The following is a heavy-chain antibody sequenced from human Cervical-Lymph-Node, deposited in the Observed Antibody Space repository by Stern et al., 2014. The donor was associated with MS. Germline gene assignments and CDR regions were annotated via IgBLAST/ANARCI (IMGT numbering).Heavy chain of an antibody. D-gene: IGHD6-6*01. CDR3: ARGYTTSSGRPDY. CDR2: ISSSGGT. V-gene: IGHV4-4*08. Sequence: MQLVESGPGLVKPSETLSLTCTVSGGSTSSYYWSWIRQPPGKGLEWIGYISSSGGTKYNPSLKRRFPIPLDPSKNQFPRNLSSVTAADTAVYYCARGYTTSSGRPDYWGQGTLVTVSS. J-gene: IGHJ4*02. CDR1: GGSTSSYY.